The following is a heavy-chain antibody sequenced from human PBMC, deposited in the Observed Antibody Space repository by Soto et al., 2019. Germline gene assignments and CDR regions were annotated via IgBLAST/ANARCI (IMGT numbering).Heavy chain of an antibody. CDR2: IIPIFGTA. J-gene: IGHJ5*02. CDR3: ARDLDCSGGSCYSSRLFFGWFDP. Sequence: QVQLVQSGAEVKKPGSSVKVSCKASGGTFSSYAISWVRQAPGQGLEWMGGIIPIFGTANYAQKFQGRVTITADESKSTAYMELSSLRSEDTAVYYCARDLDCSGGSCYSSRLFFGWFDPWGQGTLVTVSS. CDR1: GGTFSSYA. V-gene: IGHV1-69*01. D-gene: IGHD2-15*01.